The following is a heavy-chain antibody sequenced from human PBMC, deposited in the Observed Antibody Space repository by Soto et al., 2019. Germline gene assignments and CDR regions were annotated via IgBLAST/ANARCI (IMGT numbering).Heavy chain of an antibody. D-gene: IGHD3-22*01. V-gene: IGHV3-21*01. CDR2: ISSSSSYI. CDR1: GFTLSSYS. J-gene: IGHJ5*02. CDR3: AIYRDDSSGFDLFYS. Sequence: PGRYLKISCAAYGFTLSSYSMNWVRQAPGKGLEWVSSISSSSSYIYYADSVKGRFTISRDNAKNSLYLQMNSLRAEDTAVYYCAIYRDDSSGFDLFYSCGQGSLVTGSS.